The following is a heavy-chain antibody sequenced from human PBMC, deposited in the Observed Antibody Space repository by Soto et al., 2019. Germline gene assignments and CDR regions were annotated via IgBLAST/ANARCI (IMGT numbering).Heavy chain of an antibody. CDR1: GYTFTSYG. J-gene: IGHJ4*02. CDR3: ARDLRKDYSNYYFDY. Sequence: QVQLVQSGAEVKKPGASVKVSCKASGYTFTSYGISWVRQAPGQGLEWMGWISAYNGNTNYAQKLQGIVTMTTDTSTSTAYMELRSLRSDDTAVYYCARDLRKDYSNYYFDYWGQGTLVTVSS. V-gene: IGHV1-18*01. D-gene: IGHD4-4*01. CDR2: ISAYNGNT.